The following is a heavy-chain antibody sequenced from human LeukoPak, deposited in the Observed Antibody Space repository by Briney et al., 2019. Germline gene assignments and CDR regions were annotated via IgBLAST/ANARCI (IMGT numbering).Heavy chain of an antibody. CDR2: ISWDSRNI. Sequence: PGRSLRLSCAASGFTFDDYAMFWVRQAPGEGLEWVSGISWDSRNIGYAASVQGRFTVSRDNGKNSLYLQINSLRVEDTALYYCARGNRDTSGFYYYYGMDVWGQGTTVTVSS. CDR3: ARGNRDTSGFYYYYGMDV. D-gene: IGHD6-19*01. V-gene: IGHV3-9*01. CDR1: GFTFDDYA. J-gene: IGHJ6*02.